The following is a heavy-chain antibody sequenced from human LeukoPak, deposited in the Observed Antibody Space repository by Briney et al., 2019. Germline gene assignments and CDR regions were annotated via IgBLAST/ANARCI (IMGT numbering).Heavy chain of an antibody. Sequence: GGSLRLSCAASGFTFSSYWMSWVRQAPGKGLEWVANIKQDGSEKYYVDSVKGRFTISRDNAKNSLYLQMNSLRAEDTAVYYCARELTWELLSAAFDIGGQGTMVTVSS. D-gene: IGHD1-26*01. CDR2: IKQDGSEK. J-gene: IGHJ3*02. CDR1: GFTFSSYW. V-gene: IGHV3-7*01. CDR3: ARELTWELLSAAFDI.